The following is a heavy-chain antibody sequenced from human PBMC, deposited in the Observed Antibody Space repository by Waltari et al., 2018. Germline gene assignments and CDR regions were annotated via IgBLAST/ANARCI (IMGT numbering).Heavy chain of an antibody. Sequence: QVQLQESGPGLVKPSETLSLTCTVSGVSISSYYWSWIRQPPGKGLDWIGYIYYSGSTNYNPSRKSRVTISVDTSKNQFSLKLSSVTAADTAVYYCARGSGLNADAFDIWGQGTMVTVSS. CDR3: ARGSGLNADAFDI. CDR2: IYYSGST. J-gene: IGHJ3*02. CDR1: GVSISSYY. V-gene: IGHV4-59*01. D-gene: IGHD1-26*01.